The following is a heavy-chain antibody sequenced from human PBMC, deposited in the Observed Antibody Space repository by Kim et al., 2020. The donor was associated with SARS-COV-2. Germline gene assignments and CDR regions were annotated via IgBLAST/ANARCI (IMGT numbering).Heavy chain of an antibody. J-gene: IGHJ5*02. CDR1: GGSFSGYY. D-gene: IGHD3-3*01. CDR3: ARVVGPAIFGANVQYNWFDP. V-gene: IGHV4-34*01. Sequence: SETLSLTCAVYGGSFSGYYWSWIRQPPGKGLEWIGEINHSGSTNYNPSLKSRVTISVDTSKNQFSLKLSSVTAADTAVYYCARVVGPAIFGANVQYNWFDPWGQGTLVTVSS. CDR2: INHSGST.